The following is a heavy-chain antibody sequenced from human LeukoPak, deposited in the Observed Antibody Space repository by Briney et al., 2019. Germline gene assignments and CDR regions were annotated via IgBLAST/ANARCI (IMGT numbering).Heavy chain of an antibody. J-gene: IGHJ4*02. Sequence: GGSLRLSCAASGFTFNAYAMSWVRQAPGKGLEWVSSLSGSGYATHYADSVKGRFTISRDNSKNTLYLQMNSLRAEDTAVYYCAKDPNYDFWSGYLQQYYFDYWGQGTLVSVSS. CDR2: LSGSGYAT. V-gene: IGHV3-23*01. CDR3: AKDPNYDFWSGYLQQYYFDY. CDR1: GFTFNAYA. D-gene: IGHD3-3*01.